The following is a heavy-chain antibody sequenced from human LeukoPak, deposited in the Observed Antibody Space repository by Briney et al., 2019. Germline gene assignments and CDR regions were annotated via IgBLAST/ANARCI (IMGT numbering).Heavy chain of an antibody. CDR2: ISGSGDTT. CDR3: AKGHSAHGTGFDC. V-gene: IGHV3-23*01. D-gene: IGHD1-14*01. Sequence: PGGSLRLSCAASGLTFYSYGMSWVRQAPGKGLEWVSGISGSGDTTYYADSVKGRFTISRGNSKNTLYLQMNSLRVEDTAVYYCAKGHSAHGTGFDCWGQGTLVAVSS. J-gene: IGHJ4*02. CDR1: GLTFYSYG.